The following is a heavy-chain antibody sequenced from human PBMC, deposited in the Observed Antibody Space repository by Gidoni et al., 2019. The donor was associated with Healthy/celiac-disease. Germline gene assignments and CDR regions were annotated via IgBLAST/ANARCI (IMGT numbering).Heavy chain of an antibody. CDR3: TRGDSGYRGVVDY. J-gene: IGHJ4*02. D-gene: IGHD3-22*01. CDR2: IRSKANSYAT. Sequence: EVQLVESGGGLVQPGGSLKLSCAASGFTFSGSAMHWVRQASGKGLDWVGRIRSKANSYATAYAASVKGRFTISRDDSKNTAYLQMNSLKTEDTAVYYCTRGDSGYRGVVDYWGQGTLVTVSS. CDR1: GFTFSGSA. V-gene: IGHV3-73*02.